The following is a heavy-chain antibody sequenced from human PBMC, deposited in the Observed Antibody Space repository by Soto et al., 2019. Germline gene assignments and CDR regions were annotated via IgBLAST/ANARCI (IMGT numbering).Heavy chain of an antibody. Sequence: VGPLLVSSSAAGFTCEIYAMHWVRQSPGKGLGYVSGIISDVYNTFYADSVKGRFIISRDNSKNTLYLQMSSLRVEDTAVYYCVKDSRHMIVVAHFDHWGQGTLGSVSS. V-gene: IGHV3-64D*08. D-gene: IGHD3-22*01. CDR1: GFTCEIYA. CDR2: IISDVYNT. J-gene: IGHJ4*02. CDR3: VKDSRHMIVVAHFDH.